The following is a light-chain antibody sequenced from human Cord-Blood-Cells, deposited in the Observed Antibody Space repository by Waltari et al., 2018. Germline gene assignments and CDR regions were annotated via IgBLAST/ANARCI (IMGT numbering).Light chain of an antibody. J-gene: IGKJ4*01. CDR2: DAS. Sequence: DIQMTQSPSSLSASVGDRVTITCQASQDISNYLNWSQQKPGKAPKLLIYDASNLETGVPSRFSGSGSGTDFTFTISSLQPEDIATYYCQQYDNLPLTFGGGTKVEI. V-gene: IGKV1-33*01. CDR1: QDISNY. CDR3: QQYDNLPLT.